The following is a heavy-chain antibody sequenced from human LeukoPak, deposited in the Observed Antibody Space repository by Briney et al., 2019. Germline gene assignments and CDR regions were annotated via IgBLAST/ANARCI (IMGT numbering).Heavy chain of an antibody. CDR1: GGSISSGSYY. V-gene: IGHV4-61*02. Sequence: SQTLSLTCTVSGGSISSGSYYWSWIRQPAGKGLGWIGRIYTSGSTNYNPSLKSRVTISVDTSKNQFSLKLSSVTAADTAVYYCARDCTIRLGSRFDPWGQGTLVTVSS. J-gene: IGHJ5*02. CDR2: IYTSGST. CDR3: ARDCTIRLGSRFDP. D-gene: IGHD2-8*01.